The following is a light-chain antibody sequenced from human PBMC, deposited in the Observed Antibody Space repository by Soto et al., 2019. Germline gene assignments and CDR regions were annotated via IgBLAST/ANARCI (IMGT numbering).Light chain of an antibody. V-gene: IGKV3-15*01. J-gene: IGKJ2*01. Sequence: EIVMTQSPATLSVSPGEGATLSCRASRSVSTNLAWYQQKPGQAPRLLLYGASTRATGVPDRFSGSGSGTEFTLTISSLQSEDLAVYYCKQYNNWPPATFGQGTKVEIK. CDR1: RSVSTN. CDR2: GAS. CDR3: KQYNNWPPAT.